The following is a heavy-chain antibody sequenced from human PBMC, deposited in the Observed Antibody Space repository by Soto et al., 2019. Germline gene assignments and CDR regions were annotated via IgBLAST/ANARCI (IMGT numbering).Heavy chain of an antibody. Sequence: VQLVESGGGMVQPGTSLRLSCAASGFTFSKYGMHWVRQAPGKGLEWVALIWNDGIRKVYVDSVKGRFTISRDNSKNTLDLQMNNLRDEYTAVYYCARDDDNDANALDYWGPGTLVTVSS. CDR1: GFTFSKYG. J-gene: IGHJ4*02. CDR3: ARDDDNDANALDY. V-gene: IGHV3-33*01. CDR2: IWNDGIRK.